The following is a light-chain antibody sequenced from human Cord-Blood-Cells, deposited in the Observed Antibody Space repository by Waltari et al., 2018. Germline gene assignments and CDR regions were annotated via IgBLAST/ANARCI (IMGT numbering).Light chain of an antibody. V-gene: IGLV2-14*01. J-gene: IGLJ3*02. CDR2: DVS. CDR1: SSDVGGXXX. Sequence: QSALTQPASVSGSPGQSITISCTATSSDVGGXXXVSWYQQHPGKAPNLMIYDVSKRPSGVSNRFSGSKSGNTASLTISGLQAEDEADYYCSSYTSSSTWVFGGGTKLTVL. CDR3: SSYTSSSTWV.